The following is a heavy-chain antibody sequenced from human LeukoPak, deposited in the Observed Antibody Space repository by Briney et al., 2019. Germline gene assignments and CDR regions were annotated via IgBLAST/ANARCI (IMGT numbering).Heavy chain of an antibody. CDR3: ARDGIAYYDSSGYYADYYGMDV. V-gene: IGHV3-21*01. Sequence: TGGSLRLSCVASGFTFRSYAMNWVRQAPGKGLEWVSSISSSGDSTYYADSVKGRFTISRDNAKNSLYLQMNSLRAGDTAVYYCARDGIAYYDSSGYYADYYGMDVWGQGTTVTVSS. CDR2: ISSSGDST. CDR1: GFTFRSYA. J-gene: IGHJ6*02. D-gene: IGHD3-22*01.